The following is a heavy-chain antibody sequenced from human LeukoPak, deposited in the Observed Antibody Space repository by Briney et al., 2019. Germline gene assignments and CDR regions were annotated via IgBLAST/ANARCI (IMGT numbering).Heavy chain of an antibody. V-gene: IGHV3-53*01. Sequence: GGSLRLSCAASGFTVSSNYMTWVRQAPGKGLEWVSVISSSGSTYYADSVKGRFTISRDNSKNTLYLQMNSLRAEDTAVYYCAKDLWVPSTGKFDYWGQGTLVTVSS. D-gene: IGHD2-21*01. CDR1: GFTVSSNY. CDR3: AKDLWVPSTGKFDY. CDR2: ISSSGST. J-gene: IGHJ4*02.